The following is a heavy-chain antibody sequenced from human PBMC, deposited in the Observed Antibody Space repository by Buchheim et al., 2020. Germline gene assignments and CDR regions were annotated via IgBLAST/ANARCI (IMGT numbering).Heavy chain of an antibody. D-gene: IGHD5-18*01. CDR3: VGNVDDAMGES. V-gene: IGHV3-7*01. J-gene: IGHJ4*02. CDR1: GFTLSNYW. Sequence: EVQLVESGGGLVQPGGSLRLSCAASGFTLSNYWMSWVRQAPGKGLEWVANILQDGIKKHYVDSVKGRFTISRDNAKNSLYLQMDTLRVEDTAVYYCVGNVDDAMGESWGQGTL. CDR2: ILQDGIKK.